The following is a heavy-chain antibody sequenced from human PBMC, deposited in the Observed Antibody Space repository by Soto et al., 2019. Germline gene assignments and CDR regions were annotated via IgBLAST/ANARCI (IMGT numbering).Heavy chain of an antibody. Sequence: GASVKVSCKASGGTFSSYAISWVRQAPGQGLEWMGGIIPIFGTANYAQKFQGRVTITADESTSTAYMELSSLRSEDTAVYYCARSRAGEGNSSGFYGMDVWGQGTTVTVS. CDR3: ARSRAGEGNSSGFYGMDV. CDR2: IIPIFGTA. D-gene: IGHD6-19*01. J-gene: IGHJ6*02. CDR1: GGTFSSYA. V-gene: IGHV1-69*13.